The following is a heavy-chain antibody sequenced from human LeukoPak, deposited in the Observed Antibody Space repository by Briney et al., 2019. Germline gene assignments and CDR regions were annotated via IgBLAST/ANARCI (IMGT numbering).Heavy chain of an antibody. D-gene: IGHD5-12*01. CDR2: IYYSGST. V-gene: IGHV4-39*07. CDR3: ARGLYSGYAGGGYFDY. Sequence: PSETLSLTCTVSGGSISSSSYYWGWIRQPPGKGLEWIGSIYYSGSTNYNPSLKSRVTISVDTSKNQFSLKLSSVIAADTAVYYCARGLYSGYAGGGYFDYWGQGTLVTVSS. CDR1: GGSISSSSYY. J-gene: IGHJ4*02.